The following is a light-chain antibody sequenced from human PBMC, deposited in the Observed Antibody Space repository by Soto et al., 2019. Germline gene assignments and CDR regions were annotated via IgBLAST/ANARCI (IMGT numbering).Light chain of an antibody. CDR1: SSDVGGYNY. V-gene: IGLV2-11*01. Sequence: SVLTQPRPVSGSPGQSVTISCTGTSSDVGGYNYVSWYQQHPGKAPKLMIYDVSKRPSGVPDRFSGSKSGNTASLTISGLQAEDEADYYCCSYAGSYPYVFGTGTKV. CDR3: CSYAGSYPYV. CDR2: DVS. J-gene: IGLJ1*01.